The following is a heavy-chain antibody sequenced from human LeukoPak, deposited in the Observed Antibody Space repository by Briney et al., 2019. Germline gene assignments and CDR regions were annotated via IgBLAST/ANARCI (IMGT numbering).Heavy chain of an antibody. D-gene: IGHD3-10*01. Sequence: ASVKVSCKASGDTFSSSAISWVRHAPGQRLEWMGRIIPIFGTANYAQKLQGRVTITTDESTSTAYMELSSLRSEDTAVYYCARDPWAPYYGSGSYSEKGLDYWGQGTLVTVSS. CDR2: IIPIFGTA. V-gene: IGHV1-69*05. CDR3: ARDPWAPYYGSGSYSEKGLDY. CDR1: GDTFSSSA. J-gene: IGHJ4*02.